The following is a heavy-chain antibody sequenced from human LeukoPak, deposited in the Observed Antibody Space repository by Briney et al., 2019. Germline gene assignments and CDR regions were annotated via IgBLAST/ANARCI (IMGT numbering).Heavy chain of an antibody. Sequence: GGSLRLSCAASGFTFSSYEMNWVRQAPGKGLEWVSYISSSGSTIYYADSVKGRFTISRDNAKNSLYLQMNSLRAEDTAVYYCARDYIAAAGTGDAYYYYYYMDVWGKGTTVTISS. D-gene: IGHD6-13*01. CDR1: GFTFSSYE. V-gene: IGHV3-48*03. CDR3: ARDYIAAAGTGDAYYYYYYMDV. CDR2: ISSSGSTI. J-gene: IGHJ6*03.